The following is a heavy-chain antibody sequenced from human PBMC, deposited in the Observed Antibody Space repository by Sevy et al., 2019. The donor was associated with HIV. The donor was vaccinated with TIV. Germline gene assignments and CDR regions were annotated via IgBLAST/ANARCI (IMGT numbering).Heavy chain of an antibody. CDR3: ARDLASSGNGLDV. D-gene: IGHD2-15*01. Sequence: GGSLRLSCAASGFTFFAYTMHWVRQAPGKGLEWVALISYDINNKYYADSVKGRFTISRDNSKNTLYLQMNSLRPEDKAVYYCARDLASSGNGLDVWGQGSTVTVSS. CDR2: ISYDINNK. CDR1: GFTFFAYT. J-gene: IGHJ6*02. V-gene: IGHV3-30-3*01.